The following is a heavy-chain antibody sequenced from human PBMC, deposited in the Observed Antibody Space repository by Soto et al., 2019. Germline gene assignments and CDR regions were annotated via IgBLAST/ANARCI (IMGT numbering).Heavy chain of an antibody. Sequence: GESLKISCKGSGYSFTSYWISWVRQMPGKGLEWMGRIDPSDSYTNYSPSFQGHVTISADKSISTAYLQWSSLKASDTAMYYCARPARRQWLVRFRANWFDPWGQGTLVTVSS. CDR1: GYSFTSYW. V-gene: IGHV5-10-1*01. D-gene: IGHD6-19*01. CDR2: IDPSDSYT. J-gene: IGHJ5*02. CDR3: ARPARRQWLVRFRANWFDP.